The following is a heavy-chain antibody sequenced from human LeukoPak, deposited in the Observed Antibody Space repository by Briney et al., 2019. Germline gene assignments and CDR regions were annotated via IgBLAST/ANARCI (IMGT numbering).Heavy chain of an antibody. V-gene: IGHV4-39*01. CDR3: ARLSPIWWFF. J-gene: IGHJ4*02. CDR1: GGSISSSSHY. CDR2: IYYSGIT. D-gene: IGHD2-21*01. Sequence: SETLSLTCTVSGGSISSSSHYWGWIRQPPGKGLEWIGSIYYSGITYYNPSLKSRVTISSDTSKNQFSLKLTSVTAADTAVYYCARLSPIWWFFWGQGTLVTVSS.